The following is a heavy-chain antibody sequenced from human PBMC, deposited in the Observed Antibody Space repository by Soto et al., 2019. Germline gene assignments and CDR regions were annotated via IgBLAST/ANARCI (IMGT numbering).Heavy chain of an antibody. D-gene: IGHD7-27*01. Sequence: QLQLQESGPGLVKPSETLSLTCTVSGGSISSSSYFWGWIRQPPGKGLEWIGSMYYSGTTYYNPPLKRRATMPETPSKNKSPRRRSLCTPPDRVGKGGKRGKGTGRSLNWFNPGGKGPLV. CDR1: GGSISSSSYF. CDR2: MYYSGTT. CDR3: KRGKGTGRSLNWFNP. J-gene: IGHJ5*02. V-gene: IGHV4-39*01.